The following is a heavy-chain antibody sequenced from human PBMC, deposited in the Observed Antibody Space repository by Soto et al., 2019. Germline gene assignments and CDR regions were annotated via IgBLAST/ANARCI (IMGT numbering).Heavy chain of an antibody. CDR3: ARHISGMSCFDL. Sequence: PGELMKVSNNGALDSFTSYCSGWVSKMQVKGLDWMGIIYPVDSDTRYSPSFQGQVTISADKSITTANLQWSSRKASDTSMSYCARHISGMSCFDLRGQAPLV. V-gene: IGHV5-51*01. CDR1: LDSFTSYC. J-gene: IGHJ5*02. CDR2: IYPVDSDT. D-gene: IGHD1-26*01.